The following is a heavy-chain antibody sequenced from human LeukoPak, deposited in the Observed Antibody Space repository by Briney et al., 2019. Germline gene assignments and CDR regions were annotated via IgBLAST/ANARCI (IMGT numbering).Heavy chain of an antibody. J-gene: IGHJ5*02. V-gene: IGHV4-61*02. CDR2: IYTSGST. D-gene: IGHD1-1*01. CDR1: GGSISSGSYY. Sequence: KASETLSLTCTVSGGSISSGSYYWSWIRQPAGKGLEWIGRIYTSGSTNYNPSLKSRVTISVDTSKNQFSLKLSSVTAADTAVYYCARVQVLGWFDPWGQGTLVTVSS. CDR3: ARVQVLGWFDP.